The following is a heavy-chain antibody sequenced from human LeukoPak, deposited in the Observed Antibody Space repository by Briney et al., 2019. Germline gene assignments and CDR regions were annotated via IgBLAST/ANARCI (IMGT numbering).Heavy chain of an antibody. J-gene: IGHJ4*02. CDR2: ISSSSSYI. Sequence: GGSLRLSCAASGFTFSSYSMNWVRQAPGKGLEWVSSISSSSSYIYYADSVKGRFTISRDNAKNSLYLQMNSLRAEDTAVYYCARAQSYDFWSGYSFDYWGQRTLVTVSS. CDR3: ARAQSYDFWSGYSFDY. CDR1: GFTFSSYS. D-gene: IGHD3-3*01. V-gene: IGHV3-21*01.